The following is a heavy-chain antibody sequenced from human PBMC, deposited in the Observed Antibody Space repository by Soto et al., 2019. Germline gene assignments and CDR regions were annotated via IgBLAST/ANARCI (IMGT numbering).Heavy chain of an antibody. V-gene: IGHV3-21*01. CDR2: ISSSSSYI. CDR3: ARGHSSSWYASYYYYYGMDV. Sequence: GGSLRLSCAASGFTFSSYSMNWVRQAPGKGLEWVSSISSSSSYIYYADSVKGRFTISRDNAKNSLYLQMNSLRAEDTAVYYCARGHSSSWYASYYYYYGMDVWGQGTTVTVSS. D-gene: IGHD6-13*01. CDR1: GFTFSSYS. J-gene: IGHJ6*02.